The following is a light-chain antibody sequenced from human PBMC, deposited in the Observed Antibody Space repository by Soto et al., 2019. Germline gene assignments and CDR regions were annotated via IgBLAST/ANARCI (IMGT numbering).Light chain of an antibody. CDR3: QQRSNWPGT. Sequence: EIVLTQSPATLSLSPGERATLSRRASQSVSSYLAWYQQKPGQAPRLLIYDASNRATGIPARFNGSGSGTDFTLTISSLEPEDFAVYYCQQRSNWPGTFGQGTKLEIK. J-gene: IGKJ2*01. CDR1: QSVSSY. CDR2: DAS. V-gene: IGKV3-11*01.